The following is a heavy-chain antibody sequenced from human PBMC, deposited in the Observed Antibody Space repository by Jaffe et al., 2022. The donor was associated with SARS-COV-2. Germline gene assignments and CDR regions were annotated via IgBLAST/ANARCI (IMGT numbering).Heavy chain of an antibody. J-gene: IGHJ5*02. CDR2: IYYSGNT. D-gene: IGHD2-2*01. CDR3: ARTGCSGTTCSNWFDP. Sequence: QLQLQESGPGLVKPSETLSLTCTVSGGSVSSSSHNWGWIRQPPGKGLEWIGSIYYSGNTYYNPSLKSRVTMSVDTSKNQFSLKLNSMTAADTAVYYCARTGCSGTTCSNWFDPWGQGTLVTVSS. CDR1: GGSVSSSSHN. V-gene: IGHV4-39*01.